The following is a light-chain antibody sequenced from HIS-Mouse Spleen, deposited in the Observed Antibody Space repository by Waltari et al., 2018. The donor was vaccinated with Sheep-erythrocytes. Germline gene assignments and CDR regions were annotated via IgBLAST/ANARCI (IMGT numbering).Light chain of an antibody. CDR2: RNN. CDR1: SSNIGSNY. V-gene: IGLV1-47*01. J-gene: IGLJ7*02. CDR3: AAWDDSLSGPV. Sequence: QSVLTQPPSASGTPGQRVTISCSGSSSNIGSNYVYWYQQLPGTAPKLLIYRNNQRPSGVPDRFSGSKPGTSASLAISGLRSEDEADYYCAAWDDSLSGPVFGGGTQLTAL.